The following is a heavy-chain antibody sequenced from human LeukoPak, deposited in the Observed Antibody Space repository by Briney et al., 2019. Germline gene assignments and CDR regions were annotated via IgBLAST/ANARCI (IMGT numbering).Heavy chain of an antibody. V-gene: IGHV3-74*03. Sequence: PGGSLTLSCAASGFTFSTYWMYWVRQGPGKGLVWVSRINSDGTNIKYADSVKGRFTISRDNAKNTVSLEMNSLRAEDTAVYYCVRAIATVDDYWGQGTQVTVSS. CDR2: INSDGTNI. D-gene: IGHD6-13*01. J-gene: IGHJ4*02. CDR3: VRAIATVDDY. CDR1: GFTFSTYW.